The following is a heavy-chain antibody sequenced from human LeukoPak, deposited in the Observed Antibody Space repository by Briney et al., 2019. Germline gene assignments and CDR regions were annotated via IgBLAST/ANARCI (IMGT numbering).Heavy chain of an antibody. V-gene: IGHV3-30*02. CDR2: IRYDGSNK. Sequence: GGSLRLSCAASGFTFSSYDIHWVRQAPGKGLEWVAFIRYDGSNKYYADSVKGRFTISRDNSKNTLYLQMNSLRGEDTAVYYCAKDGDTMSGTYYYDMDVWGKGTTVTIS. J-gene: IGHJ6*03. CDR3: AKDGDTMSGTYYYDMDV. CDR1: GFTFSSYD. D-gene: IGHD1-26*01.